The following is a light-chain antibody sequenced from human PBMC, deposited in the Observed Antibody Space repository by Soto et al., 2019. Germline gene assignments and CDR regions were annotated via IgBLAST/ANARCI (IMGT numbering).Light chain of an antibody. J-gene: IGKJ4*01. V-gene: IGKV1-5*01. Sequence: DIQMTQSPSTLSASVGDRVTITCRASQSISIWLAWYQHKPGKAPKLLIYNAFTSESGVPSRFSGSGSGTKFTLTISSLQPDDFATYYCQQYINYPLTFGGGTNVEI. CDR1: QSISIW. CDR3: QQYINYPLT. CDR2: NAF.